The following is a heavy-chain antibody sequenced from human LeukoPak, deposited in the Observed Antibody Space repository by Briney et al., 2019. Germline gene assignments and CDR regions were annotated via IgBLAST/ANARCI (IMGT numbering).Heavy chain of an antibody. V-gene: IGHV1-46*01. CDR1: EYIFTTDY. CDR2: INPSGDST. D-gene: IGHD3-9*01. J-gene: IGHJ4*02. CDR3: ARDFLTGAGTFDY. Sequence: ASVKVSCKASEYIFTTDYIHWVRQAPGQGLEWMGTINPSGDSTTYAQNFQGRVTMTRDTSTSTVYMELSSPTSEDTAVYYCARDFLTGAGTFDYWGQGTLVTVSS.